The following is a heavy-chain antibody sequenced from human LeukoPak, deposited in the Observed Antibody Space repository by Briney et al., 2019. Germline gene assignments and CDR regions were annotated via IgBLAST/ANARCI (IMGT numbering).Heavy chain of an antibody. Sequence: GGSLRLSCAASGFTVSSNHMSWVRQAPGKGLEWVSVIYSGGSTYYSDSVKGRFTISRDNSKNTRYLQMNSLRAEDTAVYYCARGDYVKFGYWGQGTLVTVSS. V-gene: IGHV3-53*01. J-gene: IGHJ4*02. CDR2: IYSGGST. CDR1: GFTVSSNH. CDR3: ARGDYVKFGY. D-gene: IGHD4-17*01.